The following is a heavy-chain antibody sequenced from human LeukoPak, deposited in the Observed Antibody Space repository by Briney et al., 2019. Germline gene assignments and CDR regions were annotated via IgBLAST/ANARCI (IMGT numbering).Heavy chain of an antibody. D-gene: IGHD5-18*01. J-gene: IGHJ5*02. CDR3: ARGAYSYGYGGYNWFDP. CDR1: GGSFSGYY. CDR2: INHSGST. Sequence: PSETLSLTCAVYGGSFSGYYWSWIRQPPGKGLEWIGEINHSGSTNYNPSLKSRVTISVDTSKNQFSLKLSSVTAADTAVYYCARGAYSYGYGGYNWFDPWGQGTLVTVSS. V-gene: IGHV4-34*01.